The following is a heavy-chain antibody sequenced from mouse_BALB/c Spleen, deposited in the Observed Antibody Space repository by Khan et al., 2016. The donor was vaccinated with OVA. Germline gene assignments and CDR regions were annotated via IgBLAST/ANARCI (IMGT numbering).Heavy chain of an antibody. CDR2: ISSGGDYT. J-gene: IGHJ3*01. D-gene: IGHD4-1*01. V-gene: IGHV5-6*01. Sequence: EVELVESGGDLVKPGGSLKLSCAASGFSFSSYSMSWVRQTPDKRLEWVATISSGGDYTYYPDIVKGRFTISRDNAKNTLYLQMSSLKSEDTATYYCARYLTGSFAYWGQGTLVTVSA. CDR3: ARYLTGSFAY. CDR1: GFSFSSYS.